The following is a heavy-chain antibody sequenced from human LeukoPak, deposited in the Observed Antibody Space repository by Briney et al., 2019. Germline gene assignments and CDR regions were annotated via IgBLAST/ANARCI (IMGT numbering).Heavy chain of an antibody. CDR1: GYTFTSYD. Sequence: GASVKVSCKASGYTFTSYDINWVRQATGQGLEWMGWMNPNSGNTGYAQKFQGRVTITRNTSISTAYMELNSLRVEDTAVYYCAKGTKAHILTAYMRDRWFDPWGQGTLVTVSS. D-gene: IGHD3-9*01. CDR3: AKGTKAHILTAYMRDRWFDP. J-gene: IGHJ5*02. CDR2: MNPNSGNT. V-gene: IGHV1-8*03.